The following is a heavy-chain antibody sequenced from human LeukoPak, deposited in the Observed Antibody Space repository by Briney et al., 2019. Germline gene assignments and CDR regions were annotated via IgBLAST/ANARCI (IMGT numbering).Heavy chain of an antibody. CDR1: GFTFSSYA. CDR2: ISGSGGST. V-gene: IGHV3-23*01. J-gene: IGHJ4*02. Sequence: GGSLRLSCAASGFTFSSYAMSWVRQAPGKGLEWVSAISGSGGSTYYADSVKGRFTISRDNSKNTLYLQMNSLRAEDTAVYYCARDLYSSGWFFDYWGQGTLVTVSS. CDR3: ARDLYSSGWFFDY. D-gene: IGHD6-19*01.